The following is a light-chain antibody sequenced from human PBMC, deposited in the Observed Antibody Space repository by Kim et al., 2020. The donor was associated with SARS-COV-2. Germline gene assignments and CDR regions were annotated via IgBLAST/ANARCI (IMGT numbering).Light chain of an antibody. J-gene: IGLJ3*02. V-gene: IGLV3-19*01. CDR2: GKN. CDR1: SLRSYY. Sequence: SSELTQDPAVSVALGQTVRITCQGDSLRSYYASWYQQKPGQAPVLVIHGKNNRPSGIPDRFSGSSSGNTASLTITGDQAEDEADYYCNSRDSSGNHWVFGGGTKLSVL. CDR3: NSRDSSGNHWV.